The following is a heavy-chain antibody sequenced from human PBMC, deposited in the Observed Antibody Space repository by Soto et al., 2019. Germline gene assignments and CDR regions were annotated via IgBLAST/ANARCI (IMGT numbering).Heavy chain of an antibody. J-gene: IGHJ6*03. CDR3: ARGGGYDPSYYYYYYMDV. D-gene: IGHD5-12*01. CDR1: GGSISSYY. Sequence: SETLSLTCTVSGGSISSYYWSWIRQPPGKGLEWIGYIYYSGSTNYNPSLKSRVTISVDTSKNQFSLKLSSVTAADTAVYYCARGGGYDPSYYYYYYMDVWGKGTTVTVSS. CDR2: IYYSGST. V-gene: IGHV4-59*01.